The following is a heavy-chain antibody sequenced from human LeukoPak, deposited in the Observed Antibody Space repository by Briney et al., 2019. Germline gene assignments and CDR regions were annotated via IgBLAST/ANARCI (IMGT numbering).Heavy chain of an antibody. CDR3: ARDPEWNPYYYGSGSYHDY. CDR1: GFTFSTYW. V-gene: IGHV3-7*01. Sequence: GGSLRLSCAASGFTFSTYWMSWVRQAPGKGLEWVANIKQDGSEKHYVDSVKGRFTISRDNAKNSLYLQMNSLRAEDTAVYYCARDPEWNPYYYGSGSYHDYWGQGTLVTVSS. J-gene: IGHJ4*02. CDR2: IKQDGSEK. D-gene: IGHD3-10*01.